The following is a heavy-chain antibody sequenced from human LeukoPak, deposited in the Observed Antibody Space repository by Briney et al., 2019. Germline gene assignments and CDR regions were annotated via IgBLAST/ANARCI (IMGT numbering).Heavy chain of an antibody. CDR3: AKGRGAARPIKYYFDY. V-gene: IGHV3-23*01. D-gene: IGHD6-6*01. Sequence: GGSLRLSCAASGFTFSSYAMSWVRQAPGKGLEWVSAISGSGGSTYYADSVKGRFTISRDNSKNTLYLQMNSLRAEDTAVYYCAKGRGAARPIKYYFDYWGQGTLVTVSS. CDR1: GFTFSSYA. J-gene: IGHJ4*02. CDR2: ISGSGGST.